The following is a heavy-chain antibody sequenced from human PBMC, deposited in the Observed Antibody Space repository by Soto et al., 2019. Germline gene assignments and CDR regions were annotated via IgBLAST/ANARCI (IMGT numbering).Heavy chain of an antibody. D-gene: IGHD4-17*01. CDR3: ARGLGYGDYFDY. CDR1: GFTFSTYG. J-gene: IGHJ4*02. Sequence: VGSLRLSCAASGFTFSTYGMHWVRQAPGKGLEWVSRIKDDGSGAIYADSVKGRFTISRDNAKNTLYLQMSSLRAEDTAVYYCARGLGYGDYFDYWGQGALVTVSS. V-gene: IGHV3-74*01. CDR2: IKDDGSGA.